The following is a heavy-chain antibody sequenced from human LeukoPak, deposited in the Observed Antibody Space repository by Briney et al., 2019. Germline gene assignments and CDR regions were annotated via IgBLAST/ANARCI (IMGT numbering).Heavy chain of an antibody. J-gene: IGHJ6*02. D-gene: IGHD3-10*01. Sequence: GGSLRLSCAASGFTFSSYAMSWVRQAPGKGLEWVSAISGSGGSTYYADSVKGRFTISRDNSKNTLYLQMNSLRAEDTAVYYCAKQMGFGYYYGMDVWGQGTTVTVSS. CDR2: ISGSGGST. CDR1: GFTFSSYA. V-gene: IGHV3-23*01. CDR3: AKQMGFGYYYGMDV.